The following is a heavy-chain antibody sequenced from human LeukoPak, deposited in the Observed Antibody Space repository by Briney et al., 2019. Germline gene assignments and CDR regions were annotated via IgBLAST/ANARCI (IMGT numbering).Heavy chain of an antibody. Sequence: ASVKVSCKASGYPFTSYGINWVRQAPGQGLEWMGWISAYNGNINYAQKLQGRVTMTTDTSTSTAYMELRSLRSDDTAVYYGARSDGSRWNYYYYGIDVWGKGTTVTVSS. CDR1: GYPFTSYG. J-gene: IGHJ6*04. CDR2: ISAYNGNI. V-gene: IGHV1-18*04. D-gene: IGHD6-13*01. CDR3: ARSDGSRWNYYYYGIDV.